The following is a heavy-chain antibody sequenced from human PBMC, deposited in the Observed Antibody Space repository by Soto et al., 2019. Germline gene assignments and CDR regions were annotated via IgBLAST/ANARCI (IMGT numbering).Heavy chain of an antibody. CDR2: INHSGST. Sequence: PSETLSLTCAVYGGSFSGYYWSWIRQPPGKGLEWIGEINHSGSTNYNPSLKSRVTISVDTSKNQFSLKLSSVTAADTAVCYCARGRSIAARPFDYWGQGTLVTVSS. D-gene: IGHD6-6*01. CDR3: ARGRSIAARPFDY. V-gene: IGHV4-34*01. CDR1: GGSFSGYY. J-gene: IGHJ4*02.